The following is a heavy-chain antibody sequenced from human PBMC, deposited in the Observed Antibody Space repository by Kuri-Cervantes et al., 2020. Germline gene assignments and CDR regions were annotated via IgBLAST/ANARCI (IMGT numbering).Heavy chain of an antibody. CDR1: GFTFSNYA. V-gene: IGHV3-23*01. Sequence: GGSLRLSCAASGFTFSNYAMSWVRQAPGKGLEWVSAISGSGGSTYYVDSVKGRFTISRDNSKNVLYLQMNSLRAEDTAVYYCAKDLMVGFYCGGGNCYNDYWGQGTLVTVSS. CDR2: ISGSGGST. CDR3: AKDLMVGFYCGGGNCYNDY. D-gene: IGHD2-15*01. J-gene: IGHJ4*02.